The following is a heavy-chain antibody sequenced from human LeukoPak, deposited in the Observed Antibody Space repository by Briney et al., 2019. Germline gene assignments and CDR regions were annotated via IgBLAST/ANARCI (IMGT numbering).Heavy chain of an antibody. Sequence: ASVKVSCKASGYTFTSYYMHWVRQAPGQGLEWMGIINPSGGSTSYAQKFQGRVTMTEDTSTDTAYMELSSLRSEDTAVYYCATGLLNGDYGLYYYGMDVWGQGTTVTVSS. V-gene: IGHV1-46*01. CDR2: INPSGGST. D-gene: IGHD4-17*01. CDR1: GYTFTSYY. CDR3: ATGLLNGDYGLYYYGMDV. J-gene: IGHJ6*02.